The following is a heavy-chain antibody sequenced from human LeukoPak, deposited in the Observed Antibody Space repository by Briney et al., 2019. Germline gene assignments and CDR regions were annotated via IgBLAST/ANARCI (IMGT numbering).Heavy chain of an antibody. CDR3: ATSPPYSEYYFDY. CDR1: GGSISSYY. D-gene: IGHD5-12*01. Sequence: SETLSLTCTVSGGSISSYYWGWIRQPPGKGLEWIGSIYSSGSTYYNPSLKSRVTISVGTSKNQFSLRLTSVTAADTAVFYCATSPPYSEYYFDYWGQGTLVTVSS. J-gene: IGHJ4*02. V-gene: IGHV4-39*07. CDR2: IYSSGST.